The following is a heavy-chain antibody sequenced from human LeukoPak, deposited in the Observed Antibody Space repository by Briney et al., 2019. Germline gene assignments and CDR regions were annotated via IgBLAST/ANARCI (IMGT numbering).Heavy chain of an antibody. Sequence: AGGSLRLSCAASGFTFSSYWMNWVRQAPGKGLEWVANIKQDGSEKYSVDSVKGRFTISRDNAKNSLYLQMNSLRAEDTAVYYCARDLYSYGYPNSGALDIWGQGTMVTVSS. CDR1: GFTFSSYW. V-gene: IGHV3-7*04. J-gene: IGHJ3*02. CDR3: ARDLYSYGYPNSGALDI. D-gene: IGHD5-18*01. CDR2: IKQDGSEK.